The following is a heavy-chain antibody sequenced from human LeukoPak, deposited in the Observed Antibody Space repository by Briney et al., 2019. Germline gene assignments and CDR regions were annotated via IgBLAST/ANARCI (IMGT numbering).Heavy chain of an antibody. J-gene: IGHJ3*02. CDR1: GFTFSSYA. D-gene: IGHD3-10*01. CDR2: ISPSGGDT. Sequence: SGGSLRLSCAASGFTFSSYAMSWVRQVPGKGLEWVSAISPSGGDTYYPDSVKGRFTISRDNSKNTLYLQMNSLRAEDTAVYYCAKFYGSGSSDAFDIWGQGTMVTVSS. V-gene: IGHV3-23*01. CDR3: AKFYGSGSSDAFDI.